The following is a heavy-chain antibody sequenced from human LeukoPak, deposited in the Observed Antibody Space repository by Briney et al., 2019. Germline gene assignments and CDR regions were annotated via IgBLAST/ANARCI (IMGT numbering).Heavy chain of an antibody. CDR1: GGSISSSSYY. V-gene: IGHV4-39*01. Sequence: SETLSLTCTVSGGSISSSSYYWGWIRQPPGKGLEWIGSIYYSGSTYYNPSLNSRVTISVDTSKNQFSLKLSSVTAADTAVYYCARGGSPQGYWGQGTLVTVSS. D-gene: IGHD1-26*01. CDR3: ARGGSPQGY. J-gene: IGHJ4*02. CDR2: IYYSGST.